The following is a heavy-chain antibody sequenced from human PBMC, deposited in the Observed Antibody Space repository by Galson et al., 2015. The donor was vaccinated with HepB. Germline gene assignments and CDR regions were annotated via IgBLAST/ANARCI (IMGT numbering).Heavy chain of an antibody. D-gene: IGHD3-10*01. CDR3: ARTTMVRGVIRVVGDY. V-gene: IGHV5-51*01. CDR1: GYSFTSYW. Sequence: QSGAEVKKPGESLKISCKGSGYSFTSYWIGWVRQMPGKGLEWMGIIYPGDSDTRYSPSFQGQVTISADKSISTAYLQWSSLKASDTAMYYCARTTMVRGVIRVVGDYWGQGTLVTVSS. J-gene: IGHJ4*02. CDR2: IYPGDSDT.